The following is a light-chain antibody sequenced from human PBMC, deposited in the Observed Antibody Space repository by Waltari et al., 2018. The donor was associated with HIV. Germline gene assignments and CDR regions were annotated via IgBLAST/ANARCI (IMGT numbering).Light chain of an antibody. V-gene: IGLV1-40*01. CDR2: VNT. J-gene: IGLJ1*01. Sequence: QSLLTQPPSVSGAPGQRITISCTGSSSNIGAGYDVHWYQQLPGTAPKLLIYVNTNRPSGVPDRFSGSKSGASASLAITGLQTEDEGDYYCQSYDTSLSGSGVFGTGTKVTVL. CDR3: QSYDTSLSGSGV. CDR1: SSNIGAGYD.